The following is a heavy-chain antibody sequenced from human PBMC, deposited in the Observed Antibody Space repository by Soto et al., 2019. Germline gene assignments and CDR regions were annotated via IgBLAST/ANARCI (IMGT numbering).Heavy chain of an antibody. CDR3: ARSGDSSGWYMEFNY. CDR1: GYTFSTYI. J-gene: IGHJ4*02. Sequence: SVKVSCKTSGYTFSTYILYWMRQAPGQGLEWMGGIIPIFGTADYAQKFQGRVTITADESTSTAYMELSSLRSEDTAVYYCARSGDSSGWYMEFNYWGQGTLVTVSS. D-gene: IGHD6-19*01. V-gene: IGHV1-69*13. CDR2: IIPIFGTA.